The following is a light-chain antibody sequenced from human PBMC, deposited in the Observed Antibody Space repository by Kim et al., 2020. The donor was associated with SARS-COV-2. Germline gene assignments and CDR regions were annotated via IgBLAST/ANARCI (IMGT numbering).Light chain of an antibody. J-gene: IGKJ4*01. Sequence: DIQMSQSPSSLSASVGDRVTITCQASQDISNYFNWYQQKPGKAPKLLIYDASNLETGVPSRFSGSGSGTDFTFTISCLQPEDIATYYCQQYDNLPVFGGGTKVDIK. V-gene: IGKV1-33*01. CDR3: QQYDNLPV. CDR1: QDISNY. CDR2: DAS.